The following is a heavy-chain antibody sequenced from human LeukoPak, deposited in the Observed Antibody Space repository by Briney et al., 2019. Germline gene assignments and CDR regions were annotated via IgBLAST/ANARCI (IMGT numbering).Heavy chain of an antibody. CDR3: ARDQYYYDSSGSDY. D-gene: IGHD3-22*01. V-gene: IGHV3-66*01. CDR2: IYSGGST. J-gene: IGHJ4*02. Sequence: GGSLRLSCAASGFTVSSNYMSWVRQAPGKGLEWVSVIYSGGSTYYADSVKGRFTISRDNSKNTLYLQMNSLRAEDTAVYYCARDQYYYDSSGSDYWGQGTLVIVSS. CDR1: GFTVSSNY.